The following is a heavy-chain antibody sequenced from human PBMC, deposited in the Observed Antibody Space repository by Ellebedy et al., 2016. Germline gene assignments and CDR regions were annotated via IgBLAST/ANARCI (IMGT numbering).Heavy chain of an antibody. CDR2: IYYSGST. CDR1: GGSVSSGSYY. Sequence: SETLSLTXTVSGGSVSSGSYYWSWIRQPPGKGLEWIGYIYYSGSTNYNPSLKSRVTISVDTSKNQFSLKLSSVTAADTAVYYCARDRGGGFSGWYWFDPWGQGTLVTVSS. D-gene: IGHD5-12*01. CDR3: ARDRGGGFSGWYWFDP. J-gene: IGHJ5*02. V-gene: IGHV4-61*01.